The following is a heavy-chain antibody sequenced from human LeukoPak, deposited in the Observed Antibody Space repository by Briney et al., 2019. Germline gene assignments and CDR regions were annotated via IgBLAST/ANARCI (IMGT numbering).Heavy chain of an antibody. V-gene: IGHV3-30-3*01. J-gene: IGHJ4*02. D-gene: IGHD2/OR15-2a*01. CDR1: GFTFSSYA. CDR3: ASSSMGTTLDY. Sequence: GSLRLSCAASGFTFSSYAMHWVRQAPGKGLEWVAVISYDGSNKYYADSVKGRFTISRDNSKNTLYLQMNSLRAEDTAVYYCASSSMGTTLDYWGQGTLVTVSS. CDR2: ISYDGSNK.